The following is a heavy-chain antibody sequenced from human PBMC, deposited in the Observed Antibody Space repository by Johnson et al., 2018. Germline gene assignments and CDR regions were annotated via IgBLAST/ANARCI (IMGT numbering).Heavy chain of an antibody. CDR1: GFTFNDYT. CDR2: ISWDGGST. V-gene: IGHV3-43*01. Sequence: EVQLVESGGVVVQPGGSLRLSCAASGFTFNDYTMHWVRQAPGKGLEWVSLISWDGGSTYYADSVNGRFTISRDNSKNSLYLQMNSLRTEDTALYYCAKDQAGSGYYYYYGMDVWGQGTTVTVSS. CDR3: AKDQAGSGYYYYYGMDV. J-gene: IGHJ6*02. D-gene: IGHD3-10*01.